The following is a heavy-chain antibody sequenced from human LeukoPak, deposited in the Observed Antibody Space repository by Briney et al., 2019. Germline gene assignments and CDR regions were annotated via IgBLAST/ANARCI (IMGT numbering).Heavy chain of an antibody. V-gene: IGHV3-21*01. CDR1: GFTFGSYS. J-gene: IGHJ4*02. CDR3: ARDGTYSGYDPRRGVDY. CDR2: ISSSSSYI. D-gene: IGHD5-12*01. Sequence: PGGSLRLSCAASGFTFGSYSMSWVRQAPGKGLEWVSSISSSSSYIYYADSVKGRFTISRDNAKNSLYLQMNSLRAEDTAVYYCARDGTYSGYDPRRGVDYWGQGTLVTVSS.